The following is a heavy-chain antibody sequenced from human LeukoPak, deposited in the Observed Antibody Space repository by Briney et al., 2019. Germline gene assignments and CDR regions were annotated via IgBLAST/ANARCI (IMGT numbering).Heavy chain of an antibody. Sequence: ASVKVSCKASGYTFTSYGISWVRQAPGQGLEWMGWISAYNGNTNYAQKFQGRVTMTEDTSTDTAYMELSSLRSEDTAVYYCATDDRLQDAFDIWGQGTMVTVSS. CDR3: ATDDRLQDAFDI. V-gene: IGHV1-18*01. D-gene: IGHD5-24*01. J-gene: IGHJ3*02. CDR1: GYTFTSYG. CDR2: ISAYNGNT.